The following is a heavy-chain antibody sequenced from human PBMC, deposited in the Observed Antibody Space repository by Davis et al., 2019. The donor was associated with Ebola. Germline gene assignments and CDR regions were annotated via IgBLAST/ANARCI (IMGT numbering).Heavy chain of an antibody. D-gene: IGHD3-3*01. CDR2: IYWDDDE. CDR3: AHIRATALGVVVGLDY. Sequence: SGPTLVKPTQTLTLTCTFSGFSLSTSGVGVGWIRQPPGKALEWLALIYWDDDERYTPSLRSRLTITKDTSKNQVVLTMTNIDPVDTATYYCAHIRATALGVVVGLDYWGQGTLVTVSS. J-gene: IGHJ4*02. CDR1: GFSLSTSGVG. V-gene: IGHV2-5*02.